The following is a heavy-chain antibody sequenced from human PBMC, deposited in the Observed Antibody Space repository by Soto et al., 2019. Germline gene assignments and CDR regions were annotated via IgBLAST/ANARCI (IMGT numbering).Heavy chain of an antibody. CDR1: GFSLSTSGVG. CDR2: IYWDDDK. J-gene: IGHJ4*02. CDR3: ARRSGSYYYFDY. V-gene: IGHV2-5*02. D-gene: IGHD1-26*01. Sequence: SGPTLVKPTQTLTLTCTFSGFSLSTSGVGVGWIRQPPGKALEWLALIYWDDDKRYSPSLKSRLTITKDTSKNQVVLTMTNRDPVDTATYYCARRSGSYYYFDYWGQGTLVTVSS.